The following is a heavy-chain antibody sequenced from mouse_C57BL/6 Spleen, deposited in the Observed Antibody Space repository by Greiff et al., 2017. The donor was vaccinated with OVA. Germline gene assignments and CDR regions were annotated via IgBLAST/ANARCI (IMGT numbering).Heavy chain of an antibody. V-gene: IGHV10-1*01. CDR3: VRSYDSYYYAMDY. Sequence: EVMLVESGGGLVQPKGSLKLSCAASGFSFNTYAMNWVRQAPGKGLEWVARIRSKSNNYATYYADSVKDRFTISRDDSESMLYLQINNLKTEDTAMYYCVRSYDSYYYAMDYWGQGTSVTVSS. D-gene: IGHD2-4*01. J-gene: IGHJ4*01. CDR1: GFSFNTYA. CDR2: IRSKSNNYAT.